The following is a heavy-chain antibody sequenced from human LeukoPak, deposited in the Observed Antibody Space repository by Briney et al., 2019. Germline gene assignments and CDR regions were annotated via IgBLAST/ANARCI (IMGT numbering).Heavy chain of an antibody. CDR1: GFIFTNYF. J-gene: IGHJ4*02. CDR2: ISYDGSNK. Sequence: PGGSLRLSCAASGFIFTNYFMSWVRQAPGKGLEWVAVISYDGSNKYYADSVKGRFTISRDNSKNTLYLQMNSLRAEDTAVYYCAREDYFDYWGQGTLVTVSS. V-gene: IGHV3-30-3*01. CDR3: AREDYFDY.